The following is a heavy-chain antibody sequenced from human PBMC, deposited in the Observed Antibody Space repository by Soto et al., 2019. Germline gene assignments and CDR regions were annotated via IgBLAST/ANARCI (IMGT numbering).Heavy chain of an antibody. CDR2: ISSSSSTI. Sequence: GVSLRLSCAASGFTFSSYSMNWVRQAPGKGLEWVSYISSSSSTIYYADYVKGRFTISRDNAKNSLYLQMNSLRDEDTAVYYCARAWSARSYYDSSGKGVYYSDYWGQGTLVTVSS. V-gene: IGHV3-48*02. D-gene: IGHD3-22*01. CDR3: ARAWSARSYYDSSGKGVYYSDY. J-gene: IGHJ4*02. CDR1: GFTFSSYS.